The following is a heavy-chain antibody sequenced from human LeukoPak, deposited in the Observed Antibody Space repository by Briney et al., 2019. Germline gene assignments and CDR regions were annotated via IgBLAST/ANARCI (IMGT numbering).Heavy chain of an antibody. CDR3: AREAGYNWNYVGAFDI. J-gene: IGHJ3*02. V-gene: IGHV4-34*01. CDR2: ISHSGVT. CDR1: GGSFSGSY. D-gene: IGHD1-7*01. Sequence: PSETLSLTCAVYGGSFSGSYWGWIRHSPGKGLELIGEISHSGVTAYNPSLKSRVTISVDTSKNQFSLKLSSVTAADTAVYYCAREAGYNWNYVGAFDIWGQGTMVTVSS.